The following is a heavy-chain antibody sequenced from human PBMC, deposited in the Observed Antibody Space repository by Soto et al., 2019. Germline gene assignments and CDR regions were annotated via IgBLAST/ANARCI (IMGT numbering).Heavy chain of an antibody. CDR2: IYYSGST. D-gene: IGHD2-21*02. CDR1: GGSISSGGYS. CDR3: ARNRVTQSDY. J-gene: IGHJ4*02. V-gene: IGHV4-30-4*01. Sequence: SETLSLTCAVSGGSISSGGYSWSWIRQPPGKGLEWIGYIYYSGSTYYNPSLKGRVTISVDTSKNQFSLKLSSVTAADTAVYYCARNRVTQSDYWGQGTLVTVSS.